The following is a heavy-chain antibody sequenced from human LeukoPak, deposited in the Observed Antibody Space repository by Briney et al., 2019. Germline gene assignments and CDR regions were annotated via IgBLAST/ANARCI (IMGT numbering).Heavy chain of an antibody. CDR3: ARDLNGDYFDY. CDR2: IYYSGST. J-gene: IGHJ4*02. D-gene: IGHD4-17*01. Sequence: SETLSLTCTVSGGSISSGDYYWSWIRQPPGKGLEWIGYIYYSGSTYYNPSLKSRVTISVDTSKNQFSLKLSSVTAADTAVYYCARDLNGDYFDYWGQGTLVTVSS. CDR1: GGSISSGDYY. V-gene: IGHV4-30-4*01.